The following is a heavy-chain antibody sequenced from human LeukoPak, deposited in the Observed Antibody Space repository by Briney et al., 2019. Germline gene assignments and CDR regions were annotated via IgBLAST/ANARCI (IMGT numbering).Heavy chain of an antibody. Sequence: PGGSLRLSCAASGFTLSSYAMSWVRQAPGKGLEWVSATSSSDAGTYYAESVRGRFTISRDNSKNTLFLQMNSLRAEDTAVYYCAKDGRQWLVRSYFDYWGQGTLVTVSS. J-gene: IGHJ4*02. CDR1: GFTLSSYA. CDR2: TSSSDAGT. D-gene: IGHD6-19*01. CDR3: AKDGRQWLVRSYFDY. V-gene: IGHV3-23*01.